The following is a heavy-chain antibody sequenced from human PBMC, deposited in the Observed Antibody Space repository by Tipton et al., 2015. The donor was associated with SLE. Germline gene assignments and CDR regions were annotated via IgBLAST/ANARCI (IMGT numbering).Heavy chain of an antibody. J-gene: IGHJ5*02. Sequence: TLSLTCTVSGDSISGQYWSWIRQPPGKGREWIGYINYSGTTNYNPPPKRRVTISVDTSKNQFSLKLTSVTAADTAVYYCARGGASSKWLDPWGQGILITVSS. CDR3: ARGGASSKWLDP. CDR2: INYSGTT. CDR1: GDSISGQY. V-gene: IGHV4-59*11. D-gene: IGHD6-6*01.